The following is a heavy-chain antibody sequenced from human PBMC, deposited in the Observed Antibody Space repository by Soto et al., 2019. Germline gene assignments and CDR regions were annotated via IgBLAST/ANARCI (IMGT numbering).Heavy chain of an antibody. V-gene: IGHV1-69*04. CDR3: PRVAEMGKGTKGSYYYMDV. CDR2: IIPMLGVA. J-gene: IGHJ6*03. Sequence: QVQLVQSGAEVKKPGSSVKVSCKASGDTFSNHTISWVRQAPGQGLAWMGRIIPMLGVANYAQKFQGRVTITADKSTSTADMELSSLRSADTAVYYCPRVAEMGKGTKGSYYYMDVWGKGTTVTVSS. CDR1: GDTFSNHT. D-gene: IGHD6-19*01.